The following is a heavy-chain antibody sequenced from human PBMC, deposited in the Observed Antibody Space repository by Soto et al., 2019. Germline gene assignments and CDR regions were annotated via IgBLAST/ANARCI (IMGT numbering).Heavy chain of an antibody. CDR2: LKQDGSEK. CDR1: GFTFTSYW. CDR3: ARDESYYILTGYYAPQRFDY. D-gene: IGHD3-9*01. V-gene: IGHV3-7*01. J-gene: IGHJ4*02. Sequence: EVQLVASGGGLVQPGGSLRLSCAASGFTFTSYWMSWVRQAPGKGLEWVANLKQDGSEKYYVDSVKGRFTRSRDNAKYSLYLQMKSLRAEDTAVYYCARDESYYILTGYYAPQRFDYWGQGTLLTVSS.